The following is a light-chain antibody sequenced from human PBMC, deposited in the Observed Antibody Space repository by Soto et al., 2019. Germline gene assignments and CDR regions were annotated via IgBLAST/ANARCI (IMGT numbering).Light chain of an antibody. V-gene: IGKV1-5*03. CDR3: QQYHSYPLT. J-gene: IGKJ4*01. CDR2: QAS. Sequence: DIQMTQSPSTLSASIGDRVTITCRASQSINKWLAWYQQKPGKAPELLISQASILQSGVPSRFSGSGSGTEFPLTISSLQPDDLATYSCQQYHSYPLTFGGRTQVEIK. CDR1: QSINKW.